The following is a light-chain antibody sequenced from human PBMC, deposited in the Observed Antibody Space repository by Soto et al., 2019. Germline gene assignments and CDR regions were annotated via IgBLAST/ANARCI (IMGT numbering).Light chain of an antibody. Sequence: QSVLTQPPSVSAAPGQKVTISCSGSNSNIGNNYISWYQQLPGTAPKVLIYDSNKRPSGIPDRFSGSKSGTSATLGITGLQTGDEADYYCGTWDSSLSSYVFGTGTKVTVL. CDR2: DSN. CDR3: GTWDSSLSSYV. V-gene: IGLV1-51*01. CDR1: NSNIGNNY. J-gene: IGLJ1*01.